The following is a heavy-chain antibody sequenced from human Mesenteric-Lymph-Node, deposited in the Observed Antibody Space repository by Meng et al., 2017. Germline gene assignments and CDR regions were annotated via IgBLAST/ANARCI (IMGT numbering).Heavy chain of an antibody. CDR2: ISGNADRI. J-gene: IGHJ4*02. CDR3: TRRRRDGYNAENDY. Sequence: GESLKISCAASGFTFSSYAMNWVRQAPGRGREWVSGISGNADRIHYGDSVKGRVTTFRDNSKNTVYLEISSLRAEDTAIYYCTRRRRDGYNAENDYWGQGTLVTVSS. CDR1: GFTFSSYA. D-gene: IGHD5-24*01. V-gene: IGHV3-23*01.